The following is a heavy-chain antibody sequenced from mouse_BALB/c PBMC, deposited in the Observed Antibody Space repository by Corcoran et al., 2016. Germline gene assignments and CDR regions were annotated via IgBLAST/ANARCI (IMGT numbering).Heavy chain of an antibody. Sequence: EVLLQQSGPELVKPGASVKIPCKASGYTFTDYNMDWVKQSHGKSLEWIGDINPNNGGTIYNQKFKGKATLTVDKSSSTAYMELRSLTSEDTAVYYCARWGNPYYGKDYAMDYWGQGTSVTVSS. J-gene: IGHJ4*01. CDR2: INPNNGGT. V-gene: IGHV1-18*01. CDR1: GYTFTDYN. CDR3: ARWGNPYYGKDYAMDY. D-gene: IGHD2-10*01.